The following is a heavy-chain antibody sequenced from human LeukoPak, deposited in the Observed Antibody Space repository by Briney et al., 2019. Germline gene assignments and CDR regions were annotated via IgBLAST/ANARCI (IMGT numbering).Heavy chain of an antibody. Sequence: PGGSLRLSCAASGLTFSSYGMHWVRQAPGKGLEWVAFIRYDGSNKYYADSVKGRFTISRDNSKNTLYLQMNSLRAEGTAVYYCAKHHCSSTSCYRVFDFWGQGTLVTVSS. CDR2: IRYDGSNK. CDR3: AKHHCSSTSCYRVFDF. CDR1: GLTFSSYG. D-gene: IGHD2-2*02. J-gene: IGHJ4*02. V-gene: IGHV3-30*02.